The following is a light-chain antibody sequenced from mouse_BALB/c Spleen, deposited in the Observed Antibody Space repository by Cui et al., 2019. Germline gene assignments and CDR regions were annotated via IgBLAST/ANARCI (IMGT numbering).Light chain of an antibody. V-gene: IGKV14-111*01. CDR1: QDINSY. CDR3: LQYDEFPLT. Sequence: EIKMNQSPSSMYASLGERVTITCKASQDINSYLSWFQQKPWKSPKTLIYRASRLVDGVPSRFSGMGSGQDYSLTISSLEYEDMGIYYCLQYDEFPLTFGAGTKLELK. CDR2: RAS. J-gene: IGKJ5*01.